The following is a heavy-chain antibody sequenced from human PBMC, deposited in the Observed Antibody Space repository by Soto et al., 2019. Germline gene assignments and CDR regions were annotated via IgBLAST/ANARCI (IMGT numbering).Heavy chain of an antibody. D-gene: IGHD2-15*01. J-gene: IGHJ6*02. CDR3: ARGGCSGGSCYSARYYYYGMAV. V-gene: IGHV4-34*01. CDR2: INHSGST. Sequence: SETLSLSCAVYGGSFSGYYWSWIRQPPGKGLEWIGEINHSGSTNYNPSLKSRVTISVDTSKNQFSLKLSSVTAADTAVYYCARGGCSGGSCYSARYYYYGMAVWGQGTTVTVSS. CDR1: GGSFSGYY.